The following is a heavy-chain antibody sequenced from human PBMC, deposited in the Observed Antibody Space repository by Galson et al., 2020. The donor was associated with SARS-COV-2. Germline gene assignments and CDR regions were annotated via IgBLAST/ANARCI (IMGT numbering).Heavy chain of an antibody. J-gene: IGHJ4*02. V-gene: IGHV1-18*01. CDR2: ISAYNGNT. CDR3: AREGGYYYDSSGLLDY. D-gene: IGHD3-22*01. Sequence: WVRQAPGQGLEWMGWISAYNGNTNYAQKLQGRVTMTTDTSTSTAYMELRSLRSDDTAVYYCAREGGYYYDSSGLLDYWGQGTLVTVSS.